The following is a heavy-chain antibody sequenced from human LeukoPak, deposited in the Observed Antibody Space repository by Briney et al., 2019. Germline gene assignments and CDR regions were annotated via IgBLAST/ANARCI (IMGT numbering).Heavy chain of an antibody. Sequence: SGPTLVNPTQTLTLTCTFSGFSLSTSGMCVSWIRQPPGKALEWLARIDWDDDKYYSTSLKTRLTISKDTSKNQVVLTMTNMDPVDTATYYCARIRIAAAGTDYYYYMDVWGKGTTVTVSS. CDR3: ARIRIAAAGTDYYYYMDV. J-gene: IGHJ6*03. CDR2: IDWDDDK. D-gene: IGHD6-13*01. CDR1: GFSLSTSGMC. V-gene: IGHV2-70*11.